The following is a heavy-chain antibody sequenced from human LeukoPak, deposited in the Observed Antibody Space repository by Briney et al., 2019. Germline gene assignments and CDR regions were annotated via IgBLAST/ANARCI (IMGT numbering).Heavy chain of an antibody. Sequence: ASVKVSCKASGYTFTGYYMHWLRQAPGQGLEWMGWINPNSGGTNYAQKFQDRVTMTRDTSISTAYMELSRLRSDDTAVYYCARDSYGDYYFDYWGRGTLVTVSS. CDR1: GYTFTGYY. CDR2: INPNSGGT. J-gene: IGHJ4*02. V-gene: IGHV1-2*02. D-gene: IGHD4-17*01. CDR3: ARDSYGDYYFDY.